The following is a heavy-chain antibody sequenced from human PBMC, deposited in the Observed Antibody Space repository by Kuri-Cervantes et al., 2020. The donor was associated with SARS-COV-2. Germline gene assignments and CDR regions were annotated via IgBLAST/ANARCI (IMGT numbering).Heavy chain of an antibody. Sequence: GSLRLSCAVHGGSFSGLSWSWNRQSPGKGLEWIGEVKHNVNTNYNPSLKSRVTISLDTSKDQFSLILNSVTAADTSVYYCARFGSSPEGNWFDPWGQGTLVTVSS. J-gene: IGHJ5*02. CDR2: VKHNVNT. CDR3: ARFGSSPEGNWFDP. V-gene: IGHV4-34*01. D-gene: IGHD6-13*01. CDR1: GGSFSGLS.